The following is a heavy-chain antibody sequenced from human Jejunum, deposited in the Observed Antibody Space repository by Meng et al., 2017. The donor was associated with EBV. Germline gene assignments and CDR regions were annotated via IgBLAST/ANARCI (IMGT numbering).Heavy chain of an antibody. D-gene: IGHD5-12*01. CDR2: TYKSGSD. V-gene: IGHV4-39*07. CDR1: GGSISDSNYY. Sequence: RLQGAGPGVGKPSETLSLTCSVSGGSISDSNYYWGWIRQPPGKGLEWIGSTYKSGSDYYNPSLKSRVTMSIDTSKNQFSLKLRSVTAADTAVYYCARVGHPRIVATIDYWGQGTLVTVSS. J-gene: IGHJ4*02. CDR3: ARVGHPRIVATIDY.